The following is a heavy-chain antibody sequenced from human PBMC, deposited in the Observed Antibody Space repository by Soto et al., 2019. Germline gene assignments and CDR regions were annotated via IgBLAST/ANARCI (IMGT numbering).Heavy chain of an antibody. D-gene: IGHD1-1*01. V-gene: IGHV3-48*01. CDR1: GFTFSSYS. CDR3: ARDGQLERRRGFLNRPGNWFDP. J-gene: IGHJ5*02. Sequence: GGSLRLSCAASGFTFSSYSMNWVRQAPGKGLEWVSYISSSSSTIYYADSVKGRFTISRDNAKNSLYLQMNSLRAEDTAVYYCARDGQLERRRGFLNRPGNWFDPWGQGTLVTVSS. CDR2: ISSSSSTI.